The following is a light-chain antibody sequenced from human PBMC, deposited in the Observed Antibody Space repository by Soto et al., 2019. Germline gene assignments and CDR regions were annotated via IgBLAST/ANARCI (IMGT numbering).Light chain of an antibody. CDR2: ATS. CDR1: QSVGNN. V-gene: IGKV3-15*01. CDR3: QQNGGCPLT. Sequence: EIVVTQSTATLSVSPGDRATVSCRASQSVGNNFAWYQQKPVQSPRLLIFATSTRATGVPGRFCGGGFGTVSFLLICSVQSEVFAIYNSQQNGGCPLTLGGGDKVE. J-gene: IGKJ4*01.